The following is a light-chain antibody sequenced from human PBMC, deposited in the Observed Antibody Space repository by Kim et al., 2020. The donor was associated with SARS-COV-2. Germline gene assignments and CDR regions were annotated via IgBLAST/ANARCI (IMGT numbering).Light chain of an antibody. Sequence: SSELTQDPAVSAALGQTVTITCQLDSLRLYYASWYQQETGQAPQLVIYCKNTRPSAIPYRFSGSSSGNTASLTITGAQAEEEADYYFNCRYNSGYYVVFGGGTQLTVL. V-gene: IGLV3-19*01. J-gene: IGLJ2*01. CDR1: SLRLYY. CDR3: NCRYNSGYYVV. CDR2: CKN.